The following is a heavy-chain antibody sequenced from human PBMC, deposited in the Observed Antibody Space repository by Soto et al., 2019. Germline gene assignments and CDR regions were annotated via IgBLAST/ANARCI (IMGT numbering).Heavy chain of an antibody. V-gene: IGHV4-31*03. CDR3: ARFFPTIFGVHPYPSYLAV. CDR2: IYYSGST. D-gene: IGHD3-3*01. CDR1: GGSISSGGYY. Sequence: SKNIYLTCTVSGGSISSGGYYWSWIRQHPGKGLEWIGYIYYSGSTYYNPSLKSRFTISVATSKNQFSLKLSSGTAADTAVYYCARFFPTIFGVHPYPSYLAVWGKGTTVLVSS. J-gene: IGHJ6*03.